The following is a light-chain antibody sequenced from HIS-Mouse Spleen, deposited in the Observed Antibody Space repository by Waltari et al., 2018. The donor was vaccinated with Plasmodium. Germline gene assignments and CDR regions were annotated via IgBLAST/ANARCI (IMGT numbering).Light chain of an antibody. CDR3: NSRDSSGNHLV. CDR1: SLRSYY. Sequence: SSELTQDPAVSVALGQTVRITCQGDSLRSYYASWYQQKPGQAPVLFIYGKTNRPSGIPDRFSGSSSGNTASVTITGAQAEDEADYYCNSRDSSGNHLVFGGGTKLTVL. J-gene: IGLJ2*01. V-gene: IGLV3-19*01. CDR2: GKT.